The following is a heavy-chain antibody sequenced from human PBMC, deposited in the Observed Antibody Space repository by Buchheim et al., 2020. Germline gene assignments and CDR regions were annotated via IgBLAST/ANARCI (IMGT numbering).Heavy chain of an antibody. Sequence: QVQVVESGGGVVQPGRSLRLSCTASGFTFSSSSLHWVRQAPGEGLEWVAVISYDGSTKYYADSVKGRFTISRDNSKNTLYLQMNSLRAEDTAVYYCAKDQERAIFGRGDYYYGMDVWGQGTT. J-gene: IGHJ6*02. CDR2: ISYDGSTK. V-gene: IGHV3-30*18. CDR1: GFTFSSSS. CDR3: AKDQERAIFGRGDYYYGMDV. D-gene: IGHD3-3*01.